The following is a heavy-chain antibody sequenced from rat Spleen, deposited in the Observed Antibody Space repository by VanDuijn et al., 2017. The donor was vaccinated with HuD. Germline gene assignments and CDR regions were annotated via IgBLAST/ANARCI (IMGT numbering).Heavy chain of an antibody. V-gene: IGHV5-25*01. CDR3: ARHGIYNNYGWFAY. CDR2: ISTGGGTT. Sequence: EVQLVESGGGLVQPGRSMKLSCAASGFTFSNFGMAWVRQAPKKGLEWVAYISTGGGTTYYRDSVKGRFTISRDNAKSTLCLQMDSLRSEDTATYYCARHGIYNNYGWFAYWGQGTLVTVSS. D-gene: IGHD1-10*01. CDR1: GFTFSNFG. J-gene: IGHJ3*01.